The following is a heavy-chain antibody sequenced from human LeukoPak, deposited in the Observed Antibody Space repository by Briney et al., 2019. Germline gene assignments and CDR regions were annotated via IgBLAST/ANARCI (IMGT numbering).Heavy chain of an antibody. J-gene: IGHJ3*02. Sequence: ASVKVSCKASGYTFTGYYMHWVRQAPGQGLEWMGGIIPIFGTANYAQKFQGRVTITTDESTSTAYMELSSLRSEDTAVYYCARDLSYGDYGGAFDIWGQGTMVTVSS. CDR2: IIPIFGTA. CDR3: ARDLSYGDYGGAFDI. CDR1: GYTFTGYY. D-gene: IGHD4-17*01. V-gene: IGHV1-69*05.